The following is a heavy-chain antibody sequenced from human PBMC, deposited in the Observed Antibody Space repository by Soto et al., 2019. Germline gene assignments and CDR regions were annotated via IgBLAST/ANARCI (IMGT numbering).Heavy chain of an antibody. V-gene: IGHV1-3*04. CDR1: GYSFTSCA. Sequence: QVQVVQSGAEVKKPGASVRLSCKTSGYSFTSCALHWVRQAPGQGFEWMGWINTDSGTTKYSQKFQGRVTITRDASASTAYMELRSLSSEDTTIYYCVRDRAADWYLDLWGRGTLFTVSS. D-gene: IGHD6-25*01. J-gene: IGHJ2*01. CDR3: VRDRAADWYLDL. CDR2: INTDSGTT.